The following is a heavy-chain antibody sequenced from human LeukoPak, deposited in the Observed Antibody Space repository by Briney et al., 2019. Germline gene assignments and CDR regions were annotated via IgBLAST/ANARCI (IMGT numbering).Heavy chain of an antibody. J-gene: IGHJ4*02. CDR2: IYYSGNT. Sequence: PSETLSLTCTVSGGSISNYYWSWIRQHPGKGLEWIGYIYYSGNTYYNPSLESRIIISIDTSKSQFSLKLSSVTAAGTAFYYCARMSGSGLTDYWGQGTLGTVSS. D-gene: IGHD3-10*01. CDR3: ARMSGSGLTDY. V-gene: IGHV4-31*03. CDR1: GGSISNYY.